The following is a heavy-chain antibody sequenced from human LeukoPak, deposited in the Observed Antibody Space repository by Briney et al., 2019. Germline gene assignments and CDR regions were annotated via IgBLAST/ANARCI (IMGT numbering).Heavy chain of an antibody. V-gene: IGHV1-69*04. CDR3: ARDLGFGELPHDAFDI. J-gene: IGHJ3*02. CDR1: GGTFSSYA. Sequence: SVKVSCKASGGTFSSYAISWVRQAPGQGLEWMGRIIPILGIANYAQKFQGRVTITADKSTSTAYMELSGLRSEDTAVYYCARDLGFGELPHDAFDIWGQGTMVTVSS. CDR2: IIPILGIA. D-gene: IGHD3-3*01.